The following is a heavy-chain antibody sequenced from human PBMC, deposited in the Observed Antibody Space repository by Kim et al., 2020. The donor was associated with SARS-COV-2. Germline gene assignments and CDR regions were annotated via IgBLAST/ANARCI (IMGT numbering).Heavy chain of an antibody. D-gene: IGHD3-10*01. J-gene: IGHJ6*02. Sequence: GGSLRLSCAASGFTFRSYGMHWVRQSPGKGLEWVALIWSDGRYKYYGDSVKGRFTISRDSSKNTVSLQMNSLRAEDTAVYYCARGLTLVWGVIGSFYYGIDVWGQGTTVIVSS. CDR3: ARGLTLVWGVIGSFYYGIDV. CDR1: GFTFRSYG. CDR2: IWSDGRYK. V-gene: IGHV3-33*01.